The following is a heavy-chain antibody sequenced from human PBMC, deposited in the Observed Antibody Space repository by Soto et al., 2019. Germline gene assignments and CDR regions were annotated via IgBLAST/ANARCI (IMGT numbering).Heavy chain of an antibody. CDR3: AKDTAPGFYDANGHLDY. CDR2: INWDSGDI. J-gene: IGHJ4*02. V-gene: IGHV3-9*01. Sequence: GGSLRLSCVVSGISFDDYAMHWVRQVPGKGLEWVSGINWDSGDIGYADSVKGRFTISRDNAKNSLYLQMNSLKTEDTALYYCAKDTAPGFYDANGHLDYWGQGTPVTVSS. CDR1: GISFDDYA. D-gene: IGHD2-8*01.